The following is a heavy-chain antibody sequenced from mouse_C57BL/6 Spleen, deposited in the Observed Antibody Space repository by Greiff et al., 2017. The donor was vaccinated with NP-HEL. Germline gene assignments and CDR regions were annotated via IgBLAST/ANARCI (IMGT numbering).Heavy chain of an antibody. CDR3: ARYYRNYLDY. V-gene: IGHV5-17*01. J-gene: IGHJ2*01. CDR1: GFTFSDYG. CDR2: ISSGSSTI. D-gene: IGHD2-14*01. Sequence: EVKLEESGGGLVKPGGSLKLSCAASGFTFSDYGMHWVRQAPEKGLEWVAYISSGSSTIYYADTVKGRFTISRDNSKNTLFLQMTSLRSEDTAMYYCARYYRNYLDYWGQGTTLTVSA.